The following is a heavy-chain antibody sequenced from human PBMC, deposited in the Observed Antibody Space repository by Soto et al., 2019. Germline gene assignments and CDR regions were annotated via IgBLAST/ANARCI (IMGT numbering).Heavy chain of an antibody. CDR3: AREGYYSGSESYSPPRYYGMDV. CDR2: ISDYNGNT. J-gene: IGHJ6*02. V-gene: IGHV1-18*01. Sequence: QVQLVQSGAEVKKPGASVKVSCKASGYSFTTYGISWVRQAPGQGLEWMGRISDYNGNTNYEKKFQGRVTMTTDTSTRTAYMELKSLRSDDTAVYYCAREGYYSGSESYSPPRYYGMDVWGQGTTVTVS. CDR1: GYSFTTYG. D-gene: IGHD3-10*01.